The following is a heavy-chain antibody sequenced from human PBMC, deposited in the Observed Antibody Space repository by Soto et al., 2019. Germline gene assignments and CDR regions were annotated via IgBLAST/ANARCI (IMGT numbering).Heavy chain of an antibody. CDR2: ISAYGGNT. J-gene: IGHJ3*02. CDR1: GYTFTTYG. V-gene: IGHV1-18*04. D-gene: IGHD3-9*01. Sequence: GASVKVSCKASGYTFTTYGITWVRQAPGQGLEWMGWISAYGGNTNYAQKFQGRVTMTTDTSTSTAYMELRSLRSDDTAVYYCARPSNDVLTGPSDAFDIWGQGTMVTV. CDR3: ARPSNDVLTGPSDAFDI.